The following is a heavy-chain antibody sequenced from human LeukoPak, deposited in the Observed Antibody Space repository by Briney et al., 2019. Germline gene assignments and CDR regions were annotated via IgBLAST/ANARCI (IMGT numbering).Heavy chain of an antibody. V-gene: IGHV4-39*02. Sequence: SETLSLTCTVSGDSISSGSYYWAWIRQPPGKGLEWIGSIYHSGSTYYDPYLQNRVTILVDTSKNHFSLKLNFLTAADTAVYYCARAPSYSYASRGYFNYWGPGTLVTVSS. J-gene: IGHJ4*02. CDR2: IYHSGST. CDR1: GDSISSGSYY. D-gene: IGHD3-22*01. CDR3: ARAPSYSYASRGYFNY.